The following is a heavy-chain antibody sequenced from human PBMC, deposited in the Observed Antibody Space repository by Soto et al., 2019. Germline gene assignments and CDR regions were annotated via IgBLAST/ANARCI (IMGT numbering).Heavy chain of an antibody. Sequence: SETLSLTCTVSGGSSSSYYWSCIRQAPGKGLEWIGYIYYSGSTNYNPSLKSRVTISVDTSKHQFSLKLSSVTAADTAVYSCARDYYDSSGYFGMDVWGQGTTVTV. CDR2: IYYSGST. CDR3: ARDYYDSSGYFGMDV. V-gene: IGHV4-59*01. D-gene: IGHD3-22*01. CDR1: GGSSSSYY. J-gene: IGHJ6*02.